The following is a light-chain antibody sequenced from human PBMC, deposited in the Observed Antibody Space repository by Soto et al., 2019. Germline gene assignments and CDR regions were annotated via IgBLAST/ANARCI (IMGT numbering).Light chain of an antibody. V-gene: IGKV1-5*01. CDR1: QTISNW. CDR2: DAY. Sequence: DIQMTQSPSTLSASVGDRVTITCRASQTISNWLAWYQQKPGQAPKLLIYDAYSLESGVPSRFSGSASGTEFTLTISSLQPDDLATYYCQQYNNYQYTFGQGTNLEI. CDR3: QQYNNYQYT. J-gene: IGKJ2*01.